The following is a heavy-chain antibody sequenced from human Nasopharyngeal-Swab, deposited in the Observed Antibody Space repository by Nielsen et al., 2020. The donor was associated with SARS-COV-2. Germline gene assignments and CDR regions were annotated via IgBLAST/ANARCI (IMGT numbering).Heavy chain of an antibody. V-gene: IGHV3-23*01. Sequence: GESLKISCEVSEFYFSSHAMTWVRQAPGKGLEWVAAISISGHKTYYADSVRGRFTISRDNSKNTLYLQMSRLRVEDTAVYYCATEGVPNDYWGQGTLVTVSS. CDR1: EFYFSSHA. CDR2: ISISGHKT. CDR3: ATEGVPNDY. J-gene: IGHJ4*02.